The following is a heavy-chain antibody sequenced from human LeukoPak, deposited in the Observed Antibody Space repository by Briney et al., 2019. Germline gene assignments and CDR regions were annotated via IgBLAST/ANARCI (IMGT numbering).Heavy chain of an antibody. D-gene: IGHD3-22*01. V-gene: IGHV1-8*01. J-gene: IGHJ4*02. CDR2: MNPNSGNT. Sequence: GASVKVSCKASGYTFTSYDINWVRQATGQRLEWMGWMNPNSGNTGYAQKFQGRVTITADESTSTAYMELSSLRSEDTAVYYCARPSQYYYDSPDHYYFDYWGQGTLVTVSS. CDR3: ARPSQYYYDSPDHYYFDY. CDR1: GYTFTSYD.